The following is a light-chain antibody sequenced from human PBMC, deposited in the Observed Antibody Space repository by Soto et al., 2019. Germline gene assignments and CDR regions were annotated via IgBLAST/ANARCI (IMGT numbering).Light chain of an antibody. CDR2: GVS. Sequence: EIVLTQSPGTLSLSPGERVTLSCRASQSVYSSSLAWYQQKPGQAPRLLIYGVSIRATGIPDRFSGSGSGTDFTLTISRLEPEDFAVYYCQQYGSSPSTFGQGTKVEIK. V-gene: IGKV3-20*01. CDR3: QQYGSSPST. J-gene: IGKJ2*01. CDR1: QSVYSSS.